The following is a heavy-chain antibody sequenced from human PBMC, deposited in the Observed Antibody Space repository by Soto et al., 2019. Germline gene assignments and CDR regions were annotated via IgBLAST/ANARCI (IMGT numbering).Heavy chain of an antibody. CDR2: IYHSGSA. V-gene: IGHV4-30-2*01. CDR3: ARRDYGQSFDY. Sequence: QLQLQESGSGLVKPSQTLSLTCAVSGGSISSGGYSWSWIRQPPGKGLEWIGYIYHSGSAYYNPSLKSRVTMSVDMSKNQCSLKLSSVTAADTAVYYCARRDYGQSFDYWGQGTLVTVSS. J-gene: IGHJ4*02. D-gene: IGHD4-17*01. CDR1: GGSISSGGYS.